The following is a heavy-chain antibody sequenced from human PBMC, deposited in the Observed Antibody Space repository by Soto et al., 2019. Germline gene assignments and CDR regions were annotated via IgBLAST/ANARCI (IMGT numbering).Heavy chain of an antibody. J-gene: IGHJ4*02. D-gene: IGHD1-26*01. CDR1: GFTFSDYY. V-gene: IGHV3-11*06. CDR3: ERVGRELDLDY. Sequence: GGSLRLSCAASGFTFSDYYMSWIRQAPGKGLEWVSYISSSSSYTNYADSVKGRFTISRDNAKNSLYLQMNSLRAGDTAVYYCERVGRELDLDYWGEGTLAPVSS. CDR2: ISSSSSYT.